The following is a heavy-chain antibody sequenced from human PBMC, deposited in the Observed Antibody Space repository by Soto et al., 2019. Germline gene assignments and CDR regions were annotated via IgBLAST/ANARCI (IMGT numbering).Heavy chain of an antibody. CDR1: GGSISSPTYY. D-gene: IGHD3-10*01. Sequence: QVPLQESGPGLVKPAQTLSLTCTVSGGSISSPTYYWSWIRQLPGKGLEWIGYIYYSGSTYYHPSLKSRVTISVDMSKNQFSLKLSSVTAADTAVYYCARERAATVRGVIDYWGQGTLVTVSS. J-gene: IGHJ4*02. V-gene: IGHV4-31*03. CDR2: IYYSGST. CDR3: ARERAATVRGVIDY.